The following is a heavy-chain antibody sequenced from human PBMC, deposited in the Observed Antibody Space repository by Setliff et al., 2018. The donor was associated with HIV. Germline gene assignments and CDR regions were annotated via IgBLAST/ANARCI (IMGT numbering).Heavy chain of an antibody. CDR1: GGSLSGDY. Sequence: SETLSLTCAVYGGSLSGDYWSWIRQPPGKGPEWIGEINRRGVTNDNPSLQSRVTILVDTSKNQFSLKLFSVTAADTAVYYCARVRPVASPGSSYDVWGQGAMVTVSS. CDR2: INRRGVT. J-gene: IGHJ3*01. CDR3: ARVRPVASPGSSYDV. V-gene: IGHV4-34*01. D-gene: IGHD6-19*01.